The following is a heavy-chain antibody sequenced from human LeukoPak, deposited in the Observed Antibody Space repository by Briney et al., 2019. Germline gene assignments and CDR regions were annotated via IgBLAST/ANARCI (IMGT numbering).Heavy chain of an antibody. J-gene: IGHJ5*02. CDR3: ARGWPGKRMTTATVWFDP. Sequence: PSETLSLTCSVSGGSISSGGYYWSWIRQHPGKGLEWIGYIYYSGSTYYNPSLKSRVTISVDTSKNQFSLKLSSVTAADTAVYYCARGWPGKRMTTATVWFDPWGQGTLVTVSS. CDR1: GGSISSGGYY. D-gene: IGHD4-17*01. CDR2: IYYSGST. V-gene: IGHV4-31*03.